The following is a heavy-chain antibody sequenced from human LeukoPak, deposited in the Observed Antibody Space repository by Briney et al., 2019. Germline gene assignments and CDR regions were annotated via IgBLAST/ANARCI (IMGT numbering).Heavy chain of an antibody. D-gene: IGHD3-22*01. V-gene: IGHV3-30*01. J-gene: IGHJ4*02. CDR2: ISYDGSNK. CDR3: ARDRREATYYYDSPFH. Sequence: PGRPLRLSCAASGFTFSSYAMHWVRQAPGKGLEWVAVISYDGSNKYHADSVKGRFTISRDNSKNTLYLQMNSLRTEDTAIYYCARDRREATYYYDSPFHWGQGTLITVSS. CDR1: GFTFSSYA.